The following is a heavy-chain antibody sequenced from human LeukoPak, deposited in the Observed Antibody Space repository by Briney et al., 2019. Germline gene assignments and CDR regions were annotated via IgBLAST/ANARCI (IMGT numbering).Heavy chain of an antibody. D-gene: IGHD6-13*01. V-gene: IGHV1-8*01. CDR2: MNPNSGNT. J-gene: IGHJ5*02. CDR1: GYTFTSYD. Sequence: GASVKVSCTASGYTFTSYDINWVRQATGQGLEWMGWMNPNSGNTGYAQKFQGRVTMTRNTSISTAYMELSSLRSEDTAVYYCARRRAAGGAFDPWGQGTLVTVSS. CDR3: ARRRAAGGAFDP.